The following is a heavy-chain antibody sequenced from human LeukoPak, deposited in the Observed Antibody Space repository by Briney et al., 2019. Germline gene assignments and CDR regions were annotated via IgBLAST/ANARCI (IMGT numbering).Heavy chain of an antibody. D-gene: IGHD4-11*01. CDR2: INHSGST. Sequence: PSETLSLTCAVYGGSFSGYYWSWIRQPPGKGLEWIGEINHSGSTNHNPSLKSRVTISVDTSKNQFSLKLSSVTAADTAVYYCARAGPTVRAHWFDPWGQGTLVTVSS. J-gene: IGHJ5*02. CDR1: GGSFSGYY. V-gene: IGHV4-34*01. CDR3: ARAGPTVRAHWFDP.